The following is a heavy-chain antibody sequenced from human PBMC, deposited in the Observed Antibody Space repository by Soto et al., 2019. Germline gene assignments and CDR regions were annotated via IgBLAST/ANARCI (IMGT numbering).Heavy chain of an antibody. D-gene: IGHD6-13*01. V-gene: IGHV4-59*01. CDR1: NGSIGSYY. Sequence: PSETLSLTCTISNGSIGSYYWTWIRQPPGKGLEWIGHIYYSGSTNYNPSLKSRLTLSLDTSKNQFSLKLTSVTAADTAVYYCARVGRLITAAGLLDACGQGTLVTISS. J-gene: IGHJ5*02. CDR2: IYYSGST. CDR3: ARVGRLITAAGLLDA.